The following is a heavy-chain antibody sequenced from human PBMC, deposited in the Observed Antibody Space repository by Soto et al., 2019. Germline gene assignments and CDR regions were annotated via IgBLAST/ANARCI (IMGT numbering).Heavy chain of an antibody. V-gene: IGHV1-69*13. D-gene: IGHD2-15*01. Sequence: GASVKVSCKASGGTFSSHAISWVRQAPGQGLEWMGGIIPIFGTANYAQKFQGRVTITADESTSTAYMELSSLRSEDTAVYYCASRSDIVVVVAAIQGAFDIWGQGTMVTVSS. J-gene: IGHJ3*02. CDR1: GGTFSSHA. CDR3: ASRSDIVVVVAAIQGAFDI. CDR2: IIPIFGTA.